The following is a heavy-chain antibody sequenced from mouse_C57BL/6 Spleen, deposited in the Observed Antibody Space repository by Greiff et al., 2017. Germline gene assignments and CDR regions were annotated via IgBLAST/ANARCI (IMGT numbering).Heavy chain of an antibody. CDR3: ARLYYDYDEAWFAY. V-gene: IGHV1-19*01. CDR1: GYTFTDYY. D-gene: IGHD2-4*01. Sequence: DVQLQESGPVLVKPGASVKMSCKASGYTFTDYYMNWVKQSHGKSLEWIGVINPYNGGTSYNQKFKGKATLTVDKSSSTAYMELNSLTSEDSAVYYCARLYYDYDEAWFAYWGQGTLVTVSA. CDR2: INPYNGGT. J-gene: IGHJ3*01.